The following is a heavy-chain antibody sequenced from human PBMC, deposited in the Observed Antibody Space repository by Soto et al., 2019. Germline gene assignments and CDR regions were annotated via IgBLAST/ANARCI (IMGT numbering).Heavy chain of an antibody. Sequence: SETLSLTCTVSGGSISSYYWSWIRQPPGKGLEWIGYISYRGNTNYNPSLKSRVSISLDTSKNQFSLKLTSVTAADTAVYYCASRYSYGSSNYYYGMDVWGQGTTVTVSS. V-gene: IGHV4-59*01. CDR2: ISYRGNT. J-gene: IGHJ6*02. CDR1: GGSISSYY. CDR3: ASRYSYGSSNYYYGMDV. D-gene: IGHD5-18*01.